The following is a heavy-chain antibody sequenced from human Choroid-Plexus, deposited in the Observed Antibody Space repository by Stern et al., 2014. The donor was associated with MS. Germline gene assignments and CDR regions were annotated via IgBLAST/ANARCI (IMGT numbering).Heavy chain of an antibody. J-gene: IGHJ4*02. D-gene: IGHD2-15*01. Sequence: VQLVESGGGVAQPGRPLILSCAASGFTFSNFGMHWVRQAPGKGLGWVALISYDGSDKYYADSVKGRFTIFRGNSKNTLYMHMNSLRAEDTAVYYCAKDRQWSTYFFDYWGQGSLVTVSS. V-gene: IGHV3-30*18. CDR2: ISYDGSDK. CDR1: GFTFSNFG. CDR3: AKDRQWSTYFFDY.